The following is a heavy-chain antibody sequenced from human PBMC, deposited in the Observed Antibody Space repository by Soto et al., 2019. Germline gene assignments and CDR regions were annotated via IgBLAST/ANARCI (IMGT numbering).Heavy chain of an antibody. CDR2: ISAYNGNT. V-gene: IGHV1-18*04. J-gene: IGHJ5*02. Sequence: QVPLVQSGAEVKKPGASVKVSCKASGYTFTSYGISWVRQAPGQGLEWMGWISAYNGNTNYAQKLQGRVTMTTDTSTSTAYMELRSLRSDDTAVYYCARVILEGYCSSTSCPRWFDPWGQGTLVTVSS. CDR3: ARVILEGYCSSTSCPRWFDP. CDR1: GYTFTSYG. D-gene: IGHD2-2*01.